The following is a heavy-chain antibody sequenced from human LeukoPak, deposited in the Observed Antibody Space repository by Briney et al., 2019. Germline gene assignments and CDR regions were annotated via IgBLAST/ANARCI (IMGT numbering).Heavy chain of an antibody. Sequence: SETLSLTCTGSGGSISSYYWSWIRQPAGKGREWIGRIYTSGSTNYNPSLKSRVTMSVDTSKNQFSLKLSSVTAADTAVYYCARHRYYDSSGYYGYFDYWGQGTLVTVSS. CDR1: GGSISSYY. CDR3: ARHRYYDSSGYYGYFDY. V-gene: IGHV4-4*07. CDR2: IYTSGST. J-gene: IGHJ4*02. D-gene: IGHD3-22*01.